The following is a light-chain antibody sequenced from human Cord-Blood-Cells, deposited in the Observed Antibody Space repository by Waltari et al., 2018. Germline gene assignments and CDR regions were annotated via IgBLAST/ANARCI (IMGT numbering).Light chain of an antibody. CDR2: DVS. J-gene: IGLJ3*02. V-gene: IGLV2-14*01. CDR3: SSYTSSSTWV. Sequence: QSALTQPASVSGSPGQSITISCTGTSSDVGGYNSVSWYQQHPGKAPKLMIYDVSNRPSGVSNRFSGSKSGNTASLTISGLQADDEADYYCSSYTSSSTWVFGGGTKRTVL. CDR1: SSDVGGYNS.